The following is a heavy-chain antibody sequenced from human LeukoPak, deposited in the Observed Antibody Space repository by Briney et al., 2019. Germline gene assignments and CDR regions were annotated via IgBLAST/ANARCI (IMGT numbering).Heavy chain of an antibody. CDR1: GFTFSSYS. D-gene: IGHD5-12*01. V-gene: IGHV3-21*01. CDR3: ATYHGGYVSDFDY. Sequence: GGSLRLSCAASGFTFSSYSMTWVRQAPGKGLEWVSSISSSSSYIYYADSVKGRFTISRDNAKNSLYLQMNSLRAEDTAVYYCATYHGGYVSDFDYWGQGTLVTVSS. J-gene: IGHJ4*02. CDR2: ISSSSSYI.